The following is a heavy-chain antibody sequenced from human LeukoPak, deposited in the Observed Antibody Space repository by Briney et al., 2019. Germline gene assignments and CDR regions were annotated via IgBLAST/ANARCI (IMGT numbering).Heavy chain of an antibody. Sequence: GGSLRLSCSGSGFTLNNYAVHWVRQTPGKRLEWVAVISYDGSDKFYADSVKGRFTISRDNSKNSVYLQMNSLRAEDTAVYYCARDSGRIGGYCSTTSCYWSDVWGKGTTVTVSS. CDR3: ARDSGRIGGYCSTTSCYWSDV. CDR2: ISYDGSDK. V-gene: IGHV3-30*04. D-gene: IGHD2-2*03. J-gene: IGHJ6*04. CDR1: GFTLNNYA.